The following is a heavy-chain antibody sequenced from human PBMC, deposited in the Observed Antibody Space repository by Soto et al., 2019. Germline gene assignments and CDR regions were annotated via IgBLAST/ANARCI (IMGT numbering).Heavy chain of an antibody. CDR3: ARQIYDSDTGPNFQYYFDS. CDR2: IYPSSSPT. V-gene: IGHV5-10-1*01. J-gene: IGHJ4*02. D-gene: IGHD3-22*01. Sequence: PGASLKNSCKGSFSLFAGYWITFFRQQPFKCLEWILLIYPSSSPTYYSPSFRGHVTISVTKSITTVFLQWSSLRASDTAMYYCARQIYDSDTGPNFQYYFDSWGQGTPVTVSS. CDR1: FSLFAGYW.